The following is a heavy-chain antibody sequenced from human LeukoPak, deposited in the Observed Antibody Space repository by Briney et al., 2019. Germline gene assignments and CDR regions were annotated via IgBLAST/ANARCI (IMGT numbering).Heavy chain of an antibody. CDR2: INHSGST. D-gene: IGHD2-2*01. J-gene: IGHJ5*02. V-gene: IGHV4-34*01. CDR3: ARGVVPAAIGPLNWFDP. Sequence: PSETLSLTCAVYGGSFSGYYWSWIRQPPGKGLEWIGEINHSGSTNYNPSLKSRVTISVDTSKNQFSLKLSSVTAADTAVYCCARGVVPAAIGPLNWFDPWGQGTLVTVSS. CDR1: GGSFSGYY.